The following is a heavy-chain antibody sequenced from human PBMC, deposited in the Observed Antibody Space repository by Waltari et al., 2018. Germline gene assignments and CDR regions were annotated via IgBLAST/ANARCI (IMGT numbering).Heavy chain of an antibody. J-gene: IGHJ4*02. Sequence: EVQLVQSGAEVKKPGESLKISCEGSGYSVPSYWIGWVRQMPGKGLEWMGIIFTGVSDTRYSPSFQGVVTILADKSISPAFLQWSSLTPSYTAMYYCARLGTTLAGFDCWGQGTLVTVSS. V-gene: IGHV5-51*01. CDR2: IFTGVSDT. CDR1: GYSVPSYW. CDR3: ARLGTTLAGFDC. D-gene: IGHD3-16*01.